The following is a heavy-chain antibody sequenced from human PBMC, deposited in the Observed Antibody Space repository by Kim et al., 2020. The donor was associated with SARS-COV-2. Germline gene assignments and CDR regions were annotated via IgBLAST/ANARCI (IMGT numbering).Heavy chain of an antibody. CDR1: GGSISSYY. D-gene: IGHD6-19*01. J-gene: IGHJ5*02. CDR3: ARSGIAVAVHDNWACDP. Sequence: SETLSLTCTVSGGSISSYYWSWIRQPPGKGLEWIGYIYYSGSTNYNPSLKSRVTISVDTSKNQFSLKLSSVTAADTAVYYCARSGIAVAVHDNWACDPWGQGTLVTVSS. CDR2: IYYSGST. V-gene: IGHV4-59*01.